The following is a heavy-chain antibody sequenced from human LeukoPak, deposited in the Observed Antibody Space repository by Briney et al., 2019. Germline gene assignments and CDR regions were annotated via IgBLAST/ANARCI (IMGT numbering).Heavy chain of an antibody. CDR3: AKGGRQLRAPLIC. Sequence: GGSLRLSCAASGFTFSSYGMHWVRQAPGKGLEWVAVISYDGSNKYYADSVKGRFTISRDNSKNTLYLQMNSLRAEDTAVYYCAKGGRQLRAPLICWGQGTLVTVSS. CDR2: ISYDGSNK. D-gene: IGHD2-2*01. J-gene: IGHJ4*02. CDR1: GFTFSSYG. V-gene: IGHV3-30*18.